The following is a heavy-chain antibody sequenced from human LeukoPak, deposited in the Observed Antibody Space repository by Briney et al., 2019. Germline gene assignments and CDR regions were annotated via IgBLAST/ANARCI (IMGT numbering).Heavy chain of an antibody. J-gene: IGHJ4*02. CDR1: GFTFSHIG. Sequence: GGSLRLSCEASGFTFSHIGMAWVRQAPGKGLEWVSSIHPNGVNTHYADSVRGRFTISRDNSKNTLFLQMNSLRAEDTAVYYCGKLRSDIVVVPDAHFDYWGQGTLVIVSS. CDR2: IHPNGVNT. CDR3: GKLRSDIVVVPDAHFDY. V-gene: IGHV3-23*01. D-gene: IGHD2-2*01.